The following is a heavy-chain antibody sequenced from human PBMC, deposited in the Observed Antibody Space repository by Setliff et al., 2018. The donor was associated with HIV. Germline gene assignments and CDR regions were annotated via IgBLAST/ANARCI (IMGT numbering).Heavy chain of an antibody. CDR3: ARGLDY. V-gene: IGHV3-7*01. J-gene: IGHJ4*02. CDR2: IKADGSEK. Sequence: AGGSLRLSCAASGFTFSTYWMGWIRQVPGKGLEWVANIKADGSEKYYMNSVKGRFTISRDKAENSLYLQMNSLRADDTAVYFCARGLDYWGQGTLVTVSS. CDR1: GFTFSTYW.